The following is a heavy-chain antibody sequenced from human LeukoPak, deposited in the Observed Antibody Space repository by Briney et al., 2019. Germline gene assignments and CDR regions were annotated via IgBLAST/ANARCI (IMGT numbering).Heavy chain of an antibody. Sequence: GGSLRLSCAASGFTFSSYWMSWVRQAPGKGLERVANIKQDGSEKYYVDSVKGRFTISRDNAKNSLYLQMNSLRAEDTAVYYCARAPTHYPRYGYSDYWGQGTLVTVSS. CDR3: ARAPTHYPRYGYSDY. J-gene: IGHJ4*02. CDR1: GFTFSSYW. V-gene: IGHV3-7*01. D-gene: IGHD5-18*01. CDR2: IKQDGSEK.